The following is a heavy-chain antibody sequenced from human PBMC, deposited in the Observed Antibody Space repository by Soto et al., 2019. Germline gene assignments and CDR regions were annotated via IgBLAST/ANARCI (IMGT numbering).Heavy chain of an antibody. CDR3: ARLRASTWYLGGYLDY. CDR2: IVSGSDYT. CDR1: GFTFSDYY. J-gene: IGHJ4*02. Sequence: GGSLRLSCAASGFTFSDYYMTWIRQAPGKGLEWVSYIVSGSDYTNYADSVKGRFTISRDNAKNSLFLEMNSLRADDTAIYYCARLRASTWYLGGYLDYWGLGTLVTVSS. D-gene: IGHD6-13*01. V-gene: IGHV3-11*06.